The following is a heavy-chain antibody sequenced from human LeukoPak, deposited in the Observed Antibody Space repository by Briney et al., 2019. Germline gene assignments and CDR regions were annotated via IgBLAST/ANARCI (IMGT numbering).Heavy chain of an antibody. V-gene: IGHV1-69*13. CDR2: IIPIFGTA. CDR1: GGTFTSYA. J-gene: IGHJ4*02. D-gene: IGHD2-21*02. Sequence: SVKVSCKASGGTFTSYAISWVRQAPGQGLEWMGGIIPIFGTANYAQKFQGRVTITADESTSTAYMELSSLRSEDTAVYYCARVSPNCGGDCYPEYFDYWGQGTLVTVSS. CDR3: ARVSPNCGGDCYPEYFDY.